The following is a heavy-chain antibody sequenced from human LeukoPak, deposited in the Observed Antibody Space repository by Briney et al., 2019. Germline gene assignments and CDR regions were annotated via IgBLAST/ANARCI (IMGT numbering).Heavy chain of an antibody. V-gene: IGHV4-59*11. CDR3: ARAYGDYVSLHFDY. CDR1: GASITSHY. CDR2: IYYSGST. J-gene: IGHJ4*02. D-gene: IGHD4-17*01. Sequence: SETLSLTCTVSGASITSHYWSWIRQPPGKGLEWIGYIYYSGSTNYNPSLKSRVTILVDTSKNQFSLKLSSVTAADTAVYYCARAYGDYVSLHFDYWGQGTLVTVSS.